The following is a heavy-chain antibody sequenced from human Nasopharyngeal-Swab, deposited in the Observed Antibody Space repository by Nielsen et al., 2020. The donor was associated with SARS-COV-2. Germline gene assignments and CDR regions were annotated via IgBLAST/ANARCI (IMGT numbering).Heavy chain of an antibody. CDR1: GFTFSSYT. CDR2: IWYDGSNK. V-gene: IGHV3-33*08. J-gene: IGHJ4*02. CDR3: ARGGLDSSSWYGYYFDY. Sequence: GESLKISCAASGFTFSSYTIHWVRQAPGKGLEWVAVIWYDGSNKYYADSVKGRFTISRDNSKNTLYLQMNSLRAEDTAVYYCARGGLDSSSWYGYYFDYWGQGTLVTVSS. D-gene: IGHD6-13*01.